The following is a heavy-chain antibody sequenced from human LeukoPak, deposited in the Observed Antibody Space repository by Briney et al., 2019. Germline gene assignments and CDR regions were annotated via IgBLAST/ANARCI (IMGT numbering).Heavy chain of an antibody. Sequence: SETLSLTCTVSGGSISSSGYYWGWIRQPPGKGLEWIGSIYYSGSTYYNPSLKSRVTISVDTSKNQFSLKLSSVTAADTAVYYCARVGRMTTVTGSTALNFDYWGQGTLVTVSS. CDR1: GGSISSSGYY. V-gene: IGHV4-39*07. CDR2: IYYSGST. D-gene: IGHD4-17*01. J-gene: IGHJ4*01. CDR3: ARVGRMTTVTGSTALNFDY.